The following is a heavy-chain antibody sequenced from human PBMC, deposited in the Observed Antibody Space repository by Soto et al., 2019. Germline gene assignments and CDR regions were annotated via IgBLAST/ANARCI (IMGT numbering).Heavy chain of an antibody. CDR3: ARAYCSGGSCYVGVYYYGMDV. D-gene: IGHD2-15*01. J-gene: IGHJ6*02. CDR1: GGTFSSYA. V-gene: IGHV1-69*13. Sequence: SVKVSCKASGGTFSSYAISWVRQAPGQGLEWMGGIVPIFGTANYAQKFQGRVTITADESTSTAYMELSSLRSEDTAVYYCARAYCSGGSCYVGVYYYGMDVWGQGTTVTVSS. CDR2: IVPIFGTA.